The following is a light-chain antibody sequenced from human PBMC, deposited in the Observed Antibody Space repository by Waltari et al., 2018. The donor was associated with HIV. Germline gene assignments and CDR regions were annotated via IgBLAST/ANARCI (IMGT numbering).Light chain of an antibody. V-gene: IGKV3-20*01. CDR1: QSVSSSS. J-gene: IGKJ1*01. CDR2: GPS. Sequence: DIVLTQSPGTLPLSPGERATLSCRASQSVSSSSLAWYQQKPGQAPRLLIYGPSSRATGIPNRFSGSGSGTDFTLTISRLEPEDFAVYYCQQYGSSPWTFGQGTKVEIK. CDR3: QQYGSSPWT.